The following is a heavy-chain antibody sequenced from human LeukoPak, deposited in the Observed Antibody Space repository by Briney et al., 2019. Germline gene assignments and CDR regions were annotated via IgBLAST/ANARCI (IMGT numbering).Heavy chain of an antibody. J-gene: IGHJ4*02. CDR3: ASGYNWKGNYFDY. CDR2: INHSGST. D-gene: IGHD1-1*01. CDR1: GGSFSGYY. Sequence: PSETLSLTCAVYGGSFSGYYWSWIRQPPGKGLEWIGEINHSGSTNYNPSLKSRVTISVDTSKNQFSLKLSSVTAADTAVYYCASGYNWKGNYFDYWGQGTLVIVSS. V-gene: IGHV4-34*01.